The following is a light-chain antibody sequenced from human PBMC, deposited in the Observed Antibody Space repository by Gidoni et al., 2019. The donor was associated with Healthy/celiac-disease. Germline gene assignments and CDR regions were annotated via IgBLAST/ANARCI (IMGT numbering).Light chain of an antibody. CDR3: QQRSHWPPT. CDR1: QSVSSY. J-gene: IGKJ4*01. CDR2: DAS. V-gene: IGKV3-11*01. Sequence: ELVLTQSPATLSLSPGERATLSCRASQSVSSYLAWYQQKPGQAPRLLIYDASNRATGIPARFSGSGSGTDFTLTISSLEPEDFAVYYCQQRSHWPPTFGGXTKVEIK.